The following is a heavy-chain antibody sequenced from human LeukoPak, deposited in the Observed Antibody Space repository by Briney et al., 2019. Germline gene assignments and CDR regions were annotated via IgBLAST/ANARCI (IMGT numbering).Heavy chain of an antibody. CDR2: SYYSGRA. CDR1: GGSMTSSYFY. D-gene: IGHD2-15*01. CDR3: VRLVTGFCRGLSWYSEHYYFYMDV. J-gene: IGHJ6*03. Sequence: PSETLSLTCTVSGGSMTSSYFYWGWIRQPPGKGLEWFRTSYYSGRAYYSPSLKSRVTISADTSQHQFSLKLSSVNAADTAVYYCVRLVTGFCRGLSWYSEHYYFYMDVWVKGTTVTVSS. V-gene: IGHV4-39*01.